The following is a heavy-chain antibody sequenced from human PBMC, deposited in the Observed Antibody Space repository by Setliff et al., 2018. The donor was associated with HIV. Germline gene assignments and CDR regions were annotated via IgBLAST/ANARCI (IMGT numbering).Heavy chain of an antibody. CDR2: IHYDGNNK. J-gene: IGHJ4*03. CDR1: GFTSTDFG. CDR3: AKEGTSGWVLIDY. D-gene: IGHD2-2*01. Sequence: LRLSCAASGFTSTDFGMHWVHQASGKGLEWVAFIHYDGNNKLYSDSVKGRFTISRDKSTNTLYLQMNSLRLEDTAVYYCAKEGTSGWVLIDYWGQGTVVTVSS. V-gene: IGHV3-30*02.